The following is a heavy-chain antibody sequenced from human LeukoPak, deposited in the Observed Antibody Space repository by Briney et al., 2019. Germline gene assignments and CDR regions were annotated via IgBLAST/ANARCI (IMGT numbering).Heavy chain of an antibody. D-gene: IGHD3-22*01. CDR1: GYTFTGYY. CDR2: INPNSGGT. CDR3: ARGPDGSFDSSGYQPLDY. V-gene: IGHV1-2*02. J-gene: IGHJ4*02. Sequence: GASVKVSCKASGYTFTGYYMHWVRQAPGQGLEWMGWINPNSGGTNYAQKFQGRVTITADESTSTAYMELSSLRSEDTAVYYCARGPDGSFDSSGYQPLDYWGQGTLVTVCS.